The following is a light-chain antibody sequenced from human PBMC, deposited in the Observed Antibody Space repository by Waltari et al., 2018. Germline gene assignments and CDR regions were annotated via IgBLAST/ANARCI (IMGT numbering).Light chain of an antibody. J-gene: IGLJ3*02. V-gene: IGLV3-10*01. CDR3: YSTDSSGNHRGV. Sequence: SYELTQPPSVSVSPGQTARIICSGDVLPRQYAYWYQQKSGQAPVPVIYEDTKRPSGIPEIFSGSRSGTVTTLNISGAQVEDEGVYYCYSTDSSGNHRGVFGGGTTLTVL. CDR1: VLPRQY. CDR2: EDT.